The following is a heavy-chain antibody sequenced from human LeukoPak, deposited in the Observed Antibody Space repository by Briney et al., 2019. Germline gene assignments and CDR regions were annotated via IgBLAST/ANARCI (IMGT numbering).Heavy chain of an antibody. V-gene: IGHV3-30*02. J-gene: IGHJ5*02. D-gene: IGHD6-13*01. Sequence: SGGSLSLSCAASGFTFSSYGMHWVRQAPGKGLGWVAFIRYDGSNKYYADSVKGRFTISRDNSKNTLYLQMNSLRAEDTAVYYCAKGKWQQLAGNWFDPWGQGTLATVSS. CDR2: IRYDGSNK. CDR1: GFTFSSYG. CDR3: AKGKWQQLAGNWFDP.